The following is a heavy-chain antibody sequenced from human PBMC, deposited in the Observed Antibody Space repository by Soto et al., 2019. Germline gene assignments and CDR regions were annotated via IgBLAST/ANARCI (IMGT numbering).Heavy chain of an antibody. Sequence: EVQLVESGGGLVKPGGSLTLSCATSGFIFSNYKMSWVRQAPGKGLEWVSSISGTSSHIYYADSVKGRFTISRDNAENSLYLQMNSLRAEDTAVYYCARGPLFAGYYYYLDVWGKGTTVIVSS. CDR1: GFIFSNYK. CDR2: ISGTSSHI. V-gene: IGHV3-21*06. CDR3: ARGPLFAGYYYYLDV. D-gene: IGHD2-21*01. J-gene: IGHJ6*03.